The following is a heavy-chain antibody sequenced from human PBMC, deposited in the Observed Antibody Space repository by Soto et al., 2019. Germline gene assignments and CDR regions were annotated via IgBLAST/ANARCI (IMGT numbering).Heavy chain of an antibody. J-gene: IGHJ4*02. Sequence: QVQLVESGGGVVQPGRSLRLSCAASGFTFSSYGMHWVRQAPGKGLEWMAVISFDGSNKYYADSVKGRFTISRDNSKNTLYLQMNSLRAEDTAVYYCAKDLSVFIPAAIFDYWGQGTLVIVSS. V-gene: IGHV3-30*18. CDR2: ISFDGSNK. D-gene: IGHD2-2*01. CDR1: GFTFSSYG. CDR3: AKDLSVFIPAAIFDY.